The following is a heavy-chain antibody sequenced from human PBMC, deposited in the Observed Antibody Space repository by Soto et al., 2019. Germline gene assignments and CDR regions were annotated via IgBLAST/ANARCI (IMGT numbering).Heavy chain of an antibody. CDR2: IHSSGIT. V-gene: IGHV4-59*01. CDR3: ARGGGYCSGGSCYWFDP. D-gene: IGHD2-15*01. J-gene: IGHJ5*02. CDR1: GDPISTNY. Sequence: SETLSLTCTVSGDPISTNYWSWSRQPPGKALEWIGYIHSSGITNYNPSLKSRVTIAVETSKNQFSLGLSSVTAADTAVYYCARGGGYCSGGSCYWFDPWGPGTLVTVSS.